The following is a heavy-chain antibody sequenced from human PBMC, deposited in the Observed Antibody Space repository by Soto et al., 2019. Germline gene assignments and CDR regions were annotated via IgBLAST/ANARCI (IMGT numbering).Heavy chain of an antibody. CDR3: ARDRRYYDSSGYFTEDAFDI. CDR1: GFTFSSYG. J-gene: IGHJ3*02. D-gene: IGHD3-22*01. Sequence: GGSLRLSCAASGFTFSSYGMHWVRQAPGKGLEWVAVIWYDGSNKYYADSVKGRFTISRDNSKNTLYLQMNSLRAEDTAVYYCARDRRYYDSSGYFTEDAFDIWGQGTMVTASS. V-gene: IGHV3-33*01. CDR2: IWYDGSNK.